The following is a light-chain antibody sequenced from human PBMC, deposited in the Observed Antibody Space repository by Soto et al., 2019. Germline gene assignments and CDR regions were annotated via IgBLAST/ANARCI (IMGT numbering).Light chain of an antibody. CDR2: GNS. J-gene: IGLJ3*02. Sequence: QSVLTQPPSVSGSPGQRVTISCTGTSSNIGAGNDVTWYQQLPGTAPKLLIYGNSNRPSGVPERFSGSKSGTSAALAITGIKAEHEADYYCQSYDSSLSGWVFGGGTKLTVL. CDR3: QSYDSSLSGWV. V-gene: IGLV1-40*01. CDR1: SSNIGAGND.